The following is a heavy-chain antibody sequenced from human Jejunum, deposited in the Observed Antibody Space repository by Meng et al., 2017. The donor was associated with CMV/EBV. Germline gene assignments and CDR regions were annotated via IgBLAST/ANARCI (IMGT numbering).Heavy chain of an antibody. CDR3: ARQTVVAGSYYGMDV. V-gene: IGHV3-66*02. Sequence: GFTFSSHSMSWVRQAPGKGLEWVSIIYSGGTAYYADSVKGRFTISRDNSKNALSLQMGSLRAEDTAVYYCARQTVVAGSYYGMDVWGQGTTVTVSS. J-gene: IGHJ6*02. CDR2: IYSGGTA. CDR1: GFTFSSHS. D-gene: IGHD2-2*01.